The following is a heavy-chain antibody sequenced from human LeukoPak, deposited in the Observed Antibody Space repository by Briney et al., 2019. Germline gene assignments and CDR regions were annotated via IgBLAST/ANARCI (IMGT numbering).Heavy chain of an antibody. D-gene: IGHD1-26*01. J-gene: IGHJ4*02. CDR2: INPNSGDT. CDR3: ARARGSYSFDY. V-gene: IGHV1-2*02. CDR1: RYTFTGCY. Sequence: ASVKVSCKASRYTFTGCYMHWVRQAPGQGLEWMGWINPNSGDTNYAQNFQGRATMTRDTSISTAYMELSSLRSDDTAVYYCARARGSYSFDYWGQGTLVTVSS.